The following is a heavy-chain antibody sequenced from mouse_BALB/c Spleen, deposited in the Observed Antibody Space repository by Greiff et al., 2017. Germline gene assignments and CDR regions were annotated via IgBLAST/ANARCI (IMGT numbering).Heavy chain of an antibody. Sequence: EVHLVESGGGLVQPGGSRKLSCAASGFTFSSFGMHWVRQAPEKGLEWVAYISSGSSTIYYADTVKGRFTISRDNPKNTLFLQMTSLRSEDTAMYYCARERPSGNYYFDYWGQGTTLTVSS. D-gene: IGHD2-1*01. CDR2: ISSGSSTI. CDR1: GFTFSSFG. CDR3: ARERPSGNYYFDY. J-gene: IGHJ2*01. V-gene: IGHV5-17*02.